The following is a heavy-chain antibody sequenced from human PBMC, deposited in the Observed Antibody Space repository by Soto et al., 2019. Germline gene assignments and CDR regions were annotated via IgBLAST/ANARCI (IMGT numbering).Heavy chain of an antibody. V-gene: IGHV3-30*04. CDR3: AREANDFDI. Sequence: QVQLVESGGGVVQPGRSLRLSCAASGFTFSNYAMHWVRQGPGKGLEWVAFISYDGRNKCYADSVKGRFTISRDNSRNTLYLQMNSLRADDTALYYWAREANDFDIWGQGTMVTVS. CDR2: ISYDGRNK. J-gene: IGHJ3*02. CDR1: GFTFSNYA.